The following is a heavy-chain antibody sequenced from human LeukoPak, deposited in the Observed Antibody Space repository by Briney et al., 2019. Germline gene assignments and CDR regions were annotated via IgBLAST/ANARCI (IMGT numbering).Heavy chain of an antibody. J-gene: IGHJ5*02. CDR1: GGTFSSYA. D-gene: IGHD3-10*01. V-gene: IGHV1-69*01. CDR3: ARESDGVRENWFDP. CDR2: IIPIFGTA. Sequence: ASVKVSFKASGGTFSSYAISWVRQAPGQGLEWMGGIIPIFGTANYAQKFQGRVTITADESTSTAYMELSSLRSEDTAVYYCARESDGVRENWFDPWGQGTLVTVSS.